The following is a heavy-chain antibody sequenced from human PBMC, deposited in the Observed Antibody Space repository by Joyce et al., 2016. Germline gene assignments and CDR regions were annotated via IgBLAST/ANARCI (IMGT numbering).Heavy chain of an antibody. CDR2: INHVGIT. J-gene: IGHJ4*02. Sequence: QVQLQQWGAGLLKPSETLSLTCAVYGGSFSDYYWSWIRQPPGKGLEWSGEINHVGITDNNPSLKSRVTISVDTSKNQFSLKLTSVTGADTALYYCARGRRITLGRGIIPHPSWGDYWGQGTLVTVSS. CDR3: ARGRRITLGRGIIPHPSWGDY. D-gene: IGHD3-10*01. CDR1: GGSFSDYY. V-gene: IGHV4-34*01.